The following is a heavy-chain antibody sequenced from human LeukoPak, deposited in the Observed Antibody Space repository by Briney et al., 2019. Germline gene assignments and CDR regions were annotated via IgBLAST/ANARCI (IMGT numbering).Heavy chain of an antibody. CDR2: ISYDGSNK. J-gene: IGHJ6*02. CDR1: GFTFSSYG. Sequence: PGRSLRLSCAASGFTFSSYGMPWVRQAPGKGLEWVAVISYDGSNKYYADSVKGRFTISRDNSKNTLYLQMNSLRAEDTAVYYCAKIMVTADHYYYYGMDVWGQGTAVTVSS. CDR3: AKIMVTADHYYYYGMDV. D-gene: IGHD2-21*02. V-gene: IGHV3-30*18.